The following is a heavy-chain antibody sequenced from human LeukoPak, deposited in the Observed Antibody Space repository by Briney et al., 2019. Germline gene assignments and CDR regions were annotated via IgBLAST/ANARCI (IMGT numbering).Heavy chain of an antibody. CDR1: RLTFSSYG. J-gene: IGHJ6*02. CDR3: VKTLIAVAGTFGYGMDV. V-gene: IGHV3-64D*06. CDR2: ISSNGVST. Sequence: GSLGLSCSASRLTFSSYGMHWVRQAPGKGLEYVSAISSNGVSTYYADSVKGRFTISRDNSKNTLYLQMTSLTAEDTAVYYCVKTLIAVAGTFGYGMDVWGQGTTVTVSS. D-gene: IGHD6-13*01.